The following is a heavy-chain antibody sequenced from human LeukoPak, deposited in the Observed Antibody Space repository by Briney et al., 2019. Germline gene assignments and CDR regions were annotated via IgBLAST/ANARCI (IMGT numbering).Heavy chain of an antibody. CDR2: IYYSGST. Sequence: PSETLSLTCTVSGGSISSSSYYWGWIRQPPGKGLEWIGSIYYSGSTYYNPSLKSRVTISVDTSKNQFSLKLSSVTAVDTAVYYCARAAVYSGYPTRFDYWGQGTLVTVSS. CDR1: GGSISSSSYY. V-gene: IGHV4-39*07. D-gene: IGHD5-12*01. CDR3: ARAAVYSGYPTRFDY. J-gene: IGHJ4*02.